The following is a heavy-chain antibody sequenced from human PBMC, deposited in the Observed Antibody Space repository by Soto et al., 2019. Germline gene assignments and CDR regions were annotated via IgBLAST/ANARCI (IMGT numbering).Heavy chain of an antibody. Sequence: QKYLVESGGGVVQPGGSLRLSCVASGLIFSGYGMHWVRQAPGKGLEWVAVIWYDGSNKYYADSVKGRFTISRDNSKNMLYLQMDSLRAEDTAVYYCARDGIGGTVFRGFCDYWGQGTLVTVSS. V-gene: IGHV3-33*01. CDR1: GLIFSGYG. CDR2: IWYDGSNK. CDR3: ARDGIGGTVFRGFCDY. D-gene: IGHD1-7*01. J-gene: IGHJ4*02.